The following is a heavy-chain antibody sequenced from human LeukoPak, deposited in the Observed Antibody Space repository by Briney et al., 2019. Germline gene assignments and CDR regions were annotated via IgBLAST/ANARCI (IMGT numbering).Heavy chain of an antibody. V-gene: IGHV4-39*01. D-gene: IGHD1-7*01. J-gene: IGHJ4*02. Sequence: KPSETLSLTCTVSGVSISGSSHYWGWIRQPPGKGLEWIGSIYYSGSTNYNPSLKSRVTISVDTSKNQFSLKLSSVTAADTAVYYCARRNYPYYYDFWGPGILVTVSS. CDR2: IYYSGST. CDR3: ARRNYPYYYDF. CDR1: GVSISGSSHY.